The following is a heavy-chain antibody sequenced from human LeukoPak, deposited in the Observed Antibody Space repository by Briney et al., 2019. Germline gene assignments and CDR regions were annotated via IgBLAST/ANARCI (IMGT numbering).Heavy chain of an antibody. Sequence: GGPLRLSCAASGFIFSDCYMNWIRQAPGKGLEWVSHINGGGTTKYYADSVRGRFTLSRDNAKNTLYLQMNNLRAEDTAVYYCTRGVFSDVWGTGTTVTVSS. J-gene: IGHJ6*04. CDR3: TRGVFSDV. CDR2: INGGGTTK. CDR1: GFIFSDCY. V-gene: IGHV3-11*01.